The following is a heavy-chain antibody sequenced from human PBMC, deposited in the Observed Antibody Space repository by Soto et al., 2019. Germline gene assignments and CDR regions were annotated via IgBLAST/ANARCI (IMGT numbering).Heavy chain of an antibody. CDR3: ARQIYDSDTGPNFKYYFDS. CDR2: IDPSDSQT. D-gene: IGHD3-22*01. Sequence: PEECLTISCKVSGYSFAGYWITWVLQKPGKGLEWMGRIDPSDSQTYYSPSFRGHVTISVTKSITTVFLQWSSLRASDTAMYYCARQIYDSDTGPNFKYYFDSWGQGTPVTVSS. CDR1: GYSFAGYW. V-gene: IGHV5-10-1*01. J-gene: IGHJ4*02.